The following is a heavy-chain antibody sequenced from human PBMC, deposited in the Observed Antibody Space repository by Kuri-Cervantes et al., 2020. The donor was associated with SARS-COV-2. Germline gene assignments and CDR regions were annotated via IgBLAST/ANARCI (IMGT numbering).Heavy chain of an antibody. J-gene: IGHJ4*02. CDR2: IWYDGSNK. CDR3: AKDSLVRLTVTTGYFDD. Sequence: GGSLRLSCVASGFTFSSYGMHWVRQAPGKGLEWVAVIWYDGSNKYYADSVKGRFTISRDNSKNTLYLQMNSLRAEDTAVYYCAKDSLVRLTVTTGYFDDWGQGTLVTVSS. D-gene: IGHD4-17*01. CDR1: GFTFSSYG. V-gene: IGHV3-33*06.